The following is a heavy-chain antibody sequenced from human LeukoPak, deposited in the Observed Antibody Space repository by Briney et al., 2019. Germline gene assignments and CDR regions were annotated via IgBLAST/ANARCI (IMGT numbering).Heavy chain of an antibody. Sequence: ASVKVSCKASGYPFTSYGISWARQAPGQGLEWMGWISAYNGNTNYAQKLQGRVTMTTDTSTSTAYMELRSLRSDDTAVYYCARGSVPIVATGVDYWGQGTLVTVSS. CDR3: ARGSVPIVATGVDY. CDR2: ISAYNGNT. V-gene: IGHV1-18*01. D-gene: IGHD6-13*01. J-gene: IGHJ4*02. CDR1: GYPFTSYG.